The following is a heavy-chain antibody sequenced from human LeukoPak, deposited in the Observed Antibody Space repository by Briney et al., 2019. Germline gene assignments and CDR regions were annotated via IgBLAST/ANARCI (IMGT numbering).Heavy chain of an antibody. V-gene: IGHV3-30*02. Sequence: GGSLRLSCAASGFTFSSYGMHWVRQAPGKGLEWVAFIRYDGSNKYYADSVKGRFTISRDNSKNTLYLQMNSLRAEDTAVYYCAKGLSLPYSSSWSFDYWGQGTLVTVSS. J-gene: IGHJ4*02. CDR3: AKGLSLPYSSSWSFDY. CDR1: GFTFSSYG. D-gene: IGHD6-13*01. CDR2: IRYDGSNK.